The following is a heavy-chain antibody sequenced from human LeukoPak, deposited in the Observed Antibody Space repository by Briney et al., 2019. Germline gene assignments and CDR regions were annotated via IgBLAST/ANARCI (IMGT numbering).Heavy chain of an antibody. CDR1: GYTFTGYY. V-gene: IGHV1-2*02. J-gene: IGHJ4*02. Sequence: ASVKVSCKAFGYTFTGYYMHWVRQAPGQGLEWMGWINPNSGGTNYAQKFQGRVTMTRDTSISTAYMELSRLRSDDTAVYYCARGGIEEGYCSGGSCYEANCWGQGTLVTVSS. CDR2: INPNSGGT. CDR3: ARGGIEEGYCSGGSCYEANC. D-gene: IGHD2-15*01.